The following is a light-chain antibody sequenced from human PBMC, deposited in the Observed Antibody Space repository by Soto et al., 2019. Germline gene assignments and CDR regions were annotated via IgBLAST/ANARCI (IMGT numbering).Light chain of an antibody. CDR2: STN. CDR1: SGSVSTSHF. J-gene: IGLJ3*02. Sequence: QAVVTQEPSFSVSPGGTVTLTCGLRSGSVSTSHFASWYQQTPGQAPRTLIYSTNTRSSGVPDRFSGSIFGRRAALTITGAQSEDESDYYCMLCVATGVWVFGGGTKVTVL. CDR3: MLCVATGVWV. V-gene: IGLV8-61*01.